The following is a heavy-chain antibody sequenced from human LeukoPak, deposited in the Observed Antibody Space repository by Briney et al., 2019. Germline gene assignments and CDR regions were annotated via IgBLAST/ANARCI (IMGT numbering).Heavy chain of an antibody. CDR3: ARSLRGYSFDD. D-gene: IGHD3-16*02. Sequence: SETLSLTCTVSGGYLSIADYYWSWIRQPPGKGLEGLEWLGYIYYSGSTYYNPSLTRRITISIDTSKKQFSLKLTSVTAADTAVYYCARSLRGYSFDDWGQGTMVTVSS. CDR2: IYYSGST. V-gene: IGHV4-30-4*01. CDR1: GGYLSIADYY. J-gene: IGHJ3*01.